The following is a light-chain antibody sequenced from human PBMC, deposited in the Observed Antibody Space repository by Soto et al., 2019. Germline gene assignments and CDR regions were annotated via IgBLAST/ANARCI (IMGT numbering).Light chain of an antibody. Sequence: DIQMTQSPSSLSGSVVDRCTTTFRASQSISSYLNWYQQKPGKAPKLLIYAASSLQSGVPSRFSGSGSGTDFTLTISSLQPEDFATYYCQQSYSTPRVTFGQGTRLEIK. CDR2: AAS. V-gene: IGKV1-39*01. CDR3: QQSYSTPRVT. J-gene: IGKJ5*01. CDR1: QSISSY.